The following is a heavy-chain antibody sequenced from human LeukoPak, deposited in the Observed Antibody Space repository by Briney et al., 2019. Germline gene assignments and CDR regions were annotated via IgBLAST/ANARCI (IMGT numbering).Heavy chain of an antibody. CDR3: ARVGPTDYSSTSCSSSFDY. D-gene: IGHD2-2*01. J-gene: IGHJ4*02. V-gene: IGHV1-8*01. CDR2: MNPNSGNT. Sequence: ASVKVSCKASGYTFTSYDINWVRQATGQGLEWMGWMNPNSGNTGYAQKFQGRVTMTRNTSISTAYMELSSLRSEDTAVYYCARVGPTDYSSTSCSSSFDYWGQGTLVTVSS. CDR1: GYTFTSYD.